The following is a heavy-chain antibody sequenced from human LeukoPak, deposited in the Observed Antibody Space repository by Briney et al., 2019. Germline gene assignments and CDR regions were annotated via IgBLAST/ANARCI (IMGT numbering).Heavy chain of an antibody. Sequence: SVKVSCKASGGTFSSYAISWVRQAPGQGLEWMGGIIPIFGTANYAQKFQGRVTITADESTSTAYMELSSLRSEDTAVYYCARDWGYYDSSGYLAAFDIWGQGTMLTVSS. CDR2: IIPIFGTA. D-gene: IGHD3-22*01. J-gene: IGHJ3*02. V-gene: IGHV1-69*13. CDR1: GGTFSSYA. CDR3: ARDWGYYDSSGYLAAFDI.